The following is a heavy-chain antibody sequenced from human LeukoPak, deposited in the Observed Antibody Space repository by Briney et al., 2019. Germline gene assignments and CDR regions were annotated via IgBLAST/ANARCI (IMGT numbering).Heavy chain of an antibody. J-gene: IGHJ4*02. V-gene: IGHV4-34*01. CDR2: INHSGST. Sequence: PSETLSLTCAVYGGSFSGYYWSWIRQPPGKGLEWIGEINHSGSTNYNPSLKSRVIISVDTSKNQFSLKLSSVTAADTAVYYCARLTNYDYVWGSYRYGYFDYWGQGTLVTVSS. CDR1: GGSFSGYY. D-gene: IGHD3-16*02. CDR3: ARLTNYDYVWGSYRYGYFDY.